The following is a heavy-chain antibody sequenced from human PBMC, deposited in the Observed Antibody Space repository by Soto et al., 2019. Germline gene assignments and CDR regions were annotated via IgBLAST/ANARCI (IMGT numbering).Heavy chain of an antibody. Sequence: QVQLVESGGGVVQPGRSLRLSCAASGFTFSSYGMHWVRQAPGKGLEWVAVIWYDGSNKYYADSVKGRFTISRDNSKNTLYLQMNSLRAEDTAVYYCARDLRFNRLYSGMDVWGQGTTVTVSS. CDR3: ARDLRFNRLYSGMDV. D-gene: IGHD5-12*01. CDR2: IWYDGSNK. J-gene: IGHJ6*02. CDR1: GFTFSSYG. V-gene: IGHV3-33*01.